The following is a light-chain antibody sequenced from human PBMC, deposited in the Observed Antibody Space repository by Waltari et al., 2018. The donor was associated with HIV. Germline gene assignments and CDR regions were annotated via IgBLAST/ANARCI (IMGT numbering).Light chain of an antibody. Sequence: QSVLTQPPSAPGTPGQRVTISCSGRASNIGSNSVSWYQQVPGTAPKLLIYSNHQRPSGVPERYSGSKSGTSASLAIYGLQSEDEADYYCASWDDSLNVMLFGGGTKLTV. V-gene: IGLV1-44*01. CDR2: SNH. J-gene: IGLJ2*01. CDR1: ASNIGSNS. CDR3: ASWDDSLNVML.